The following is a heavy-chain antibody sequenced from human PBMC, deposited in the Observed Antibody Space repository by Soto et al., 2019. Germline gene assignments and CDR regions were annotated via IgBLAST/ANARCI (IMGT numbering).Heavy chain of an antibody. CDR2: TYYRSKWYN. CDR1: GDSVSSNSAA. Sequence: SQTLSLTCAISGDSVSSNSAAWNWIRQSPSRGLEWLGRTYYRSKWYNDYAVSVKSRITINPDTSKNQFSLQLNSVTPEDTAVYYCARDPEYSSVWYGPTNYSYAMDVCGQGTTVTGSS. CDR3: ARDPEYSSVWYGPTNYSYAMDV. V-gene: IGHV6-1*01. J-gene: IGHJ6*02. D-gene: IGHD6-19*01.